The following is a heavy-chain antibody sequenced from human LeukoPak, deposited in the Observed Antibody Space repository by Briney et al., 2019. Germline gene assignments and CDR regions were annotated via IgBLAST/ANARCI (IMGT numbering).Heavy chain of an antibody. V-gene: IGHV5-51*01. CDR3: ARHDSSAWLVDY. Sequence: GESLKISCEGSGYNFTNYWIGWVRQMPGKGLEWMGIIYPGDSDTRYSPSFQGQVTISVDKSITTAYLQWSSLKASDTAMYYCARHDSSAWLVDYWGRGTLVTVSS. CDR1: GYNFTNYW. J-gene: IGHJ4*02. D-gene: IGHD6-19*01. CDR2: IYPGDSDT.